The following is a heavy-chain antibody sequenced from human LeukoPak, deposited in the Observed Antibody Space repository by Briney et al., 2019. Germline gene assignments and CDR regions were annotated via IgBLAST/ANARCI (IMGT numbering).Heavy chain of an antibody. V-gene: IGHV3-53*01. CDR2: IHTNGNT. D-gene: IGHD6-13*01. Sequence: GSLRLSCAASGLIVSSNYMTWVRQAPGKGLEWVSIIHTNGNTYYADSVKGRFTISRDNSKNTLYLQMNSLRTEDTAVYYCASSRTAASSNWFDPWGQGTLVTVSS. CDR3: ASSRTAASSNWFDP. J-gene: IGHJ5*02. CDR1: GLIVSSNY.